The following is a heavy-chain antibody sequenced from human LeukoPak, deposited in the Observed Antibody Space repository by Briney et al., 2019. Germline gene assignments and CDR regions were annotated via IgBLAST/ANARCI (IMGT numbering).Heavy chain of an antibody. CDR2: IYPRDSET. CDR1: GYNFINYW. Sequence: GKSLKISCKSSGYNFINYWIAWVRQMPGKGLEWMAIIYPRDSETRYSPSFQGQVTISADKSITTAYLQWSSLKASDTAMYYCARRSDGGTYWDWGQGTLVTVSS. J-gene: IGHJ4*02. D-gene: IGHD1-26*01. V-gene: IGHV5-51*01. CDR3: ARRSDGGTYWD.